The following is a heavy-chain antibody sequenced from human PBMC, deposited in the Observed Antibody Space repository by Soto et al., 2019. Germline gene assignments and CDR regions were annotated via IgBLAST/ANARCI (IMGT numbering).Heavy chain of an antibody. CDR2: ISSYNGTA. D-gene: IGHD6-13*01. V-gene: IGHV1-18*04. CDR1: GSTFTSFR. J-gene: IGHJ5*02. CDR3: ASGTRSWYRKWFDT. Sequence: XSVKVSCNASGSTFTSFRSRWVRQAAGQGLEWMGWISSYNGTANYAQKFQGRVTITADESTSTDYMELRSLRSEDTAVYYCASGTRSWYRKWFDTWGQGTLVTVSS.